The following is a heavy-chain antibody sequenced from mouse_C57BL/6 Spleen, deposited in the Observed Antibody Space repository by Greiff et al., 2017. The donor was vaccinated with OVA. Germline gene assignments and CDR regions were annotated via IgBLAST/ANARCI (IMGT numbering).Heavy chain of an antibody. D-gene: IGHD2-4*01. J-gene: IGHJ4*01. Sequence: QVQLQQPGAELVRPGSSVKLSCKASGYTFTSYWMHWVKQRPIQGLEWIGNIDPSDSETHYNQKFKDKATLTVDKSSSTAYMQLSSLTSEDSAVYYCARYGITGDYYAMDYWGQGTSVTVSS. CDR3: ARYGITGDYYAMDY. CDR2: IDPSDSET. V-gene: IGHV1-52*01. CDR1: GYTFTSYW.